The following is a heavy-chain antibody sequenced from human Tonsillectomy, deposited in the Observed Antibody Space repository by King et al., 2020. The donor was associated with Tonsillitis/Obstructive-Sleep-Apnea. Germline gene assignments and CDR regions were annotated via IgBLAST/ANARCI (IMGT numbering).Heavy chain of an antibody. CDR1: GFTFSSYT. Sequence: VQLVESGGGVVQPGRSLRLSCAASGFTFSSYTMHWVRQAPGKGLEWVALISYDGSNKYYADSVKGRFTISRDNSKNTLYLQMHSLRPEDTAVYYCASREGYFDLWGRGTLVTVSP. V-gene: IGHV3-30*04. J-gene: IGHJ2*01. D-gene: IGHD1-26*01. CDR3: ASREGYFDL. CDR2: ISYDGSNK.